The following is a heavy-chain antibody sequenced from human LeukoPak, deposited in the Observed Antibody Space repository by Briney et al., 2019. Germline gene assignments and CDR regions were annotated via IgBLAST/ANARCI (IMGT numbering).Heavy chain of an antibody. Sequence: PGGSLRLSCAASGFTFSSYWMHWVRQAPGKGLVWVSRINSDGSSTTCADSVKGRFTMSRDNAKNTLYLQMNSLRAEDTAVYYCAAYDSSGYSFDYWGQGILVTVSS. V-gene: IGHV3-74*01. D-gene: IGHD3-22*01. J-gene: IGHJ4*02. CDR3: AAYDSSGYSFDY. CDR2: INSDGSST. CDR1: GFTFSSYW.